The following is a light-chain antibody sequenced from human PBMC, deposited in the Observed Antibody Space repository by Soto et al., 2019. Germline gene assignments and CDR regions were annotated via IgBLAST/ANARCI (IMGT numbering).Light chain of an antibody. CDR3: QQYQYWPPRT. CDR2: GAS. Sequence: VMTQSPGTLSVSPGERATLSCRASQSVDTNLAWYQQKPGQAPRLLISGASTRATGVSARFSGSGSETELTLTISSRQSEDCAVYYWQQYQYWPPRTFGQGTKVEIK. CDR1: QSVDTN. J-gene: IGKJ1*01. V-gene: IGKV3-15*01.